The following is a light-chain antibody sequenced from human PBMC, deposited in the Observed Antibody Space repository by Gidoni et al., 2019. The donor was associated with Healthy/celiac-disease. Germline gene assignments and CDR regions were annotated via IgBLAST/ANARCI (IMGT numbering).Light chain of an antibody. Sequence: QSVLTQPPSVSAAPGQKVTISCSGSSSNIGSNYVSWYHQLPGTAPKLLIYDNDKRPSGIPDRFSGSKSGTSATLGITGLQTGDEADYYCGTWGSSVSGGGVFGGGTKVTVL. V-gene: IGLV1-51*01. CDR3: GTWGSSVSGGGV. CDR2: DND. J-gene: IGLJ3*02. CDR1: SSNIGSNY.